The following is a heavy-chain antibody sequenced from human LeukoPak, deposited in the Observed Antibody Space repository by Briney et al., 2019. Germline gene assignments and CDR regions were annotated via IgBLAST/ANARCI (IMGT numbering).Heavy chain of an antibody. CDR1: GYTFTSYG. V-gene: IGHV1-18*01. Sequence: ASVKVSCXASGYTFTSYGISWVRQAPGQGLEWMGWISAYNGNTNYAQKLQGRVTMTTDTSTSTAYMELRSLRSDDTAVYYCASVYYYDSSGYYPSDYWGQGTLVTVSS. J-gene: IGHJ4*02. D-gene: IGHD3-22*01. CDR2: ISAYNGNT. CDR3: ASVYYYDSSGYYPSDY.